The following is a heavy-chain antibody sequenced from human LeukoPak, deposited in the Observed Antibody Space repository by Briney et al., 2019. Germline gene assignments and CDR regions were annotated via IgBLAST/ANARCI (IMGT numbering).Heavy chain of an antibody. J-gene: IGHJ3*02. V-gene: IGHV1-18*04. CDR3: ARGGDPYGTYAFDI. CDR2: ISAYNGNT. D-gene: IGHD4-17*01. CDR1: GYAFTSSG. Sequence: ASVKVSCKASGYAFTSSGISWVRQAPGQGLECMGWISAYNGNTNYAQKFQGRVTMTTDTSTSTAYMELSSLRSEDTAVYYCARGGDPYGTYAFDIWGQGTMVTVSS.